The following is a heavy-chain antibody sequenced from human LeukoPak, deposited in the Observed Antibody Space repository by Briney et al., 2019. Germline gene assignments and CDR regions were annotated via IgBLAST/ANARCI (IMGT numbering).Heavy chain of an antibody. V-gene: IGHV4-59*01. D-gene: IGHD1-1*01. CDR1: GGPISSYY. CDR2: IYYSGST. J-gene: IGHJ3*02. CDR3: ARESPEQLDAFDI. Sequence: SETLSLTCTVSGGPISSYYWSWIRQPPGKGLEGIGYIYYSGSTNYNPSLKSRVTISVDTSKNQFSLKLSSVTAADTAVYYCARESPEQLDAFDIWDQGTMVTVSS.